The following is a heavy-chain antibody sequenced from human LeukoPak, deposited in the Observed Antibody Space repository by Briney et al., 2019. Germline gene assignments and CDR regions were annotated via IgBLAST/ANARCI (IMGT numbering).Heavy chain of an antibody. CDR3: AREGLLWFGELLYADAFDI. V-gene: IGHV3-7*01. Sequence: GGSLRLSCAASGFTFSSYWMSWVRQAPGEGVEWVANIKQDGSEKYYVDSVKGRFTISRDNAKNSLYLQMNSLRAEDTAVYYCAREGLLWFGELLYADAFDIWGQGTMVTVSS. J-gene: IGHJ3*02. CDR2: IKQDGSEK. CDR1: GFTFSSYW. D-gene: IGHD3-10*01.